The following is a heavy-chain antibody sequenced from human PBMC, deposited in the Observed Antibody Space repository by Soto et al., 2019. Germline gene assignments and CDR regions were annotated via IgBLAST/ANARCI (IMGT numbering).Heavy chain of an antibody. Sequence: QVQLVQSGAEVKKPGSSVKVSCKASGGTFSSYAISWVRQAPGQGLEWMGGIIPIFGTANYAQKFQGRVTITADKSTSTAYMELSSLRSEDTAVYYCARGGLGYCSGGSCSGMFDPWGQGTLVTVSS. V-gene: IGHV1-69*06. D-gene: IGHD2-15*01. CDR3: ARGGLGYCSGGSCSGMFDP. J-gene: IGHJ5*02. CDR1: GGTFSSYA. CDR2: IIPIFGTA.